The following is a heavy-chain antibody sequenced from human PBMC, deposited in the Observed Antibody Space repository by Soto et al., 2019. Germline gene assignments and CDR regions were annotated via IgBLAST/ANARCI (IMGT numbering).Heavy chain of an antibody. D-gene: IGHD2-8*01. CDR2: ISYSGNT. V-gene: IGHV4-59*01. CDR1: GGSISNFY. Sequence: TSQPQPLTWTVSGGSISNFYWSWIRQPPGKGLEWIGYISYSGNTNYNPSLKSRVSISVDTSKNQLSLNLTSVTAADTAVYYCARAPMVLSRSYFDSWGQGTPVTVSS. J-gene: IGHJ4*02. CDR3: ARAPMVLSRSYFDS.